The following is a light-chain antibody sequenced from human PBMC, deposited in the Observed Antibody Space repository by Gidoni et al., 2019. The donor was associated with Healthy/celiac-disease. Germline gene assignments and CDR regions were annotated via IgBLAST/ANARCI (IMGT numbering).Light chain of an antibody. Sequence: SYELTQPPSVSVSPGQTASITCSGDKLGDKYACCYQQKPGQSPVLVLYQDNERPSGIPERFSGSNSGNTATLTISGTQAMDEADYYCQSWDSSNVVFGGGTKLTVL. CDR3: QSWDSSNVV. CDR1: KLGDKY. V-gene: IGLV3-1*01. J-gene: IGLJ2*01. CDR2: QDN.